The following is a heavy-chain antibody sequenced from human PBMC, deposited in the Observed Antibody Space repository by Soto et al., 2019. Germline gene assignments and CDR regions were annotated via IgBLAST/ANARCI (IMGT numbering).Heavy chain of an antibody. CDR1: DDSINSDKYY. J-gene: IGHJ4*02. CDR3: ARGGGYSSSSDN. D-gene: IGHD6-6*01. CDR2: IYYRGNA. V-gene: IGHV4-39*07. Sequence: SETLSLTCSVSDDSINSDKYYWGRIRQPPGKGLEWIGNIYYRGNAYYNPSLQTRVTISLDKSRSQFSLKLSSVTAADTAVYYCARGGGYSSSSDNWGQGTLVTVSS.